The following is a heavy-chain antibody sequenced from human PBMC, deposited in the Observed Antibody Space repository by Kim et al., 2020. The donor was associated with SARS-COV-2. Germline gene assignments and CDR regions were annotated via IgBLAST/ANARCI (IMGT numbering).Heavy chain of an antibody. D-gene: IGHD6-19*01. V-gene: IGHV4-4*07. CDR2: IYASGTT. J-gene: IGHJ4*02. CDR1: GGSINNYY. Sequence: ETLSLTCTVSGGSINNYYWSWIRQPAGKGLEWIGRIYASGTTNYNPSLKSRVTMSVDTSKNQFSLNLSSVTAADTAVYYCARGGGYSSGKAKFDYWGQGTLVTASS. CDR3: ARGGGYSSGKAKFDY.